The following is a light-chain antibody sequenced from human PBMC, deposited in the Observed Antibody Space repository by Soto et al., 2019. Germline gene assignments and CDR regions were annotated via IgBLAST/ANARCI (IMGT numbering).Light chain of an antibody. CDR3: QQHSSYSGT. CDR2: KAS. CDR1: QDITNY. V-gene: IGKV1-5*03. J-gene: IGKJ1*01. Sequence: DIQMTQSPSSLSASVGDRVTITCQASQDITNYLNWYQQKPGKAPKLLIYKASSLESGVPSRFSGSGSGTQFTLTISSLQPDDFATYYCQQHSSYSGTFGQGTKVEIK.